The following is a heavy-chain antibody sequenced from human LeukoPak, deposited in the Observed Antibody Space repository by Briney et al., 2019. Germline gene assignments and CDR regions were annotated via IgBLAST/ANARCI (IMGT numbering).Heavy chain of an antibody. CDR1: GFTFSSYA. J-gene: IGHJ4*02. CDR2: ISGRGGRT. V-gene: IGHV3-23*01. Sequence: GGSLRLSCAASGFTFSSYAMSWVRQAPGKGLEWVSAISGRGGRTYYADSVKGRFTISRDNFKNTLYLQMNSLSAEDTAVYYCARDHIQGLEYFDWSIDYWGQGTLVTVSS. CDR3: ARDHIQGLEYFDWSIDY. D-gene: IGHD3-9*01.